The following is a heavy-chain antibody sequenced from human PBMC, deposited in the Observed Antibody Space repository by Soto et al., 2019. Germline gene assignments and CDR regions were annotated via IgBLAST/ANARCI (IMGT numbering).Heavy chain of an antibody. Sequence: QVQLVQSGAEVKNPGASVKVSCKASGYTFTTYYMHWLRQARGQGLEWMGIITPSSGSTRYEQKFQDRVTMTRDTSTITVYMELSSLRSEDTAVYYWAREVSTKTAPIDYWGQGTLVTVSS. J-gene: IGHJ4*02. CDR1: GYTFTTYY. CDR2: ITPSSGST. V-gene: IGHV1-46*01. D-gene: IGHD2-21*02. CDR3: AREVSTKTAPIDY.